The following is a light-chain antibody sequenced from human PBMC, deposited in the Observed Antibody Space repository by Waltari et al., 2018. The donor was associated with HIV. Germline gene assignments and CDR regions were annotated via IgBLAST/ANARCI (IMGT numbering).Light chain of an antibody. CDR2: EVS. CDR3: SSYTTSSTLVV. V-gene: IGLV2-14*01. J-gene: IGLJ3*02. CDR1: SSDVGVYDY. Sequence: QSALTQPASVSGSPGQSITISCTGTSSDVGVYDYVSWYQQHPCKAPKLMIFEVSYRPSGVSSLFSGSKSGNTASLTISGLRAEDEADYYCSSYTTSSTLVVFGGGTRLTVL.